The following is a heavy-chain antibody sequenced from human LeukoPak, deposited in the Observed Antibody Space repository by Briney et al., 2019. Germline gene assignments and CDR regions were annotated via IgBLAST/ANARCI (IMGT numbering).Heavy chain of an antibody. CDR2: IYSSGST. CDR3: ARGPKGFGHRNDFDY. Sequence: PSETLSLTCTVSSGSISNYYWSWIRQPAGKGLEWIGRIYSSGSTNYNPSLKSRVTMSVDTSKNQFSLKLSSVTAADTAVYYCARGPKGFGHRNDFDYWGQGTPVTVSS. V-gene: IGHV4-4*07. D-gene: IGHD3-10*01. J-gene: IGHJ4*02. CDR1: SGSISNYY.